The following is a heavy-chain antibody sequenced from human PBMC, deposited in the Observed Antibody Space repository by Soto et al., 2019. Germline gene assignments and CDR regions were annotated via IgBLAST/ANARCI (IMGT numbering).Heavy chain of an antibody. D-gene: IGHD3-16*01. CDR3: ANPLGESDY. J-gene: IGHJ4*02. Sequence: QVQLVESGGGVVQPGRSLRLSCAASGFTFSSYGMHWVRQAPGKGLEWVAVISYDGSNKYYADSVKGRFTISRDNSKNTLYLQMNSLRAEDTAVYYCANPLGESDYWGQGTLVTVSS. V-gene: IGHV3-30*18. CDR2: ISYDGSNK. CDR1: GFTFSSYG.